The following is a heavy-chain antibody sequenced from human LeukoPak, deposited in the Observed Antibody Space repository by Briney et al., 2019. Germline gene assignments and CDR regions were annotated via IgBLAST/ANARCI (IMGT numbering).Heavy chain of an antibody. CDR2: ISNSGSTI. CDR1: GFTFSSNV. Sequence: PGGSLTLSCAASGFTFSSNVMNWVRQAPGKGREGLAHISNSGSTIYDADSVKGRFTISRDNAKNSLYLQMNSLRAEDTAVYYCATSFGRGALDIWGQGTMVTVSS. D-gene: IGHD3-10*01. V-gene: IGHV3-48*03. CDR3: ATSFGRGALDI. J-gene: IGHJ3*02.